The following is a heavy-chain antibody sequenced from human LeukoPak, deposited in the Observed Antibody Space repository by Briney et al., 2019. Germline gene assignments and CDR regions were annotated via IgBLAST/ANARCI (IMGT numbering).Heavy chain of an antibody. V-gene: IGHV3-23*01. CDR3: AKASGYCSSTTSCYLYFDY. CDR1: GFTVSSYA. CDR2: IINSGGST. J-gene: IGHJ4*02. D-gene: IGHD2-2*01. Sequence: GGSLRLSCAASGFTVSSYAMSWVRQAPGKGLEWVSGIINSGGSTYYADSVKGRFTISRDNSKNPLYLQMNSLRDEDTAVYYCAKASGYCSSTTSCYLYFDYWGQGTLVTVSS.